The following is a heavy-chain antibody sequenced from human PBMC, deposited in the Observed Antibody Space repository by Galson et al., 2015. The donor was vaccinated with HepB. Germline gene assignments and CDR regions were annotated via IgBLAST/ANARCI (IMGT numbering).Heavy chain of an antibody. CDR3: AREYYDILTGYYDAFDI. CDR1: GYTFTSYY. J-gene: IGHJ3*02. D-gene: IGHD3-9*01. CDR2: INPSGGST. V-gene: IGHV1-46*04. Sequence: SVKVSCKASGYTFTSYYMHWVRQAPGQGLEWMGIINPSGGSTSYAQKLQGRVTMTRDTSTSTVYMELSSLRSEDTAVYYCAREYYDILTGYYDAFDIWGQGTMVTVSS.